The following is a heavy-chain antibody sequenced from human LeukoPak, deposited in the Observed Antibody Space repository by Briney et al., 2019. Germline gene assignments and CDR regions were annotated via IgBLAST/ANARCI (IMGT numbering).Heavy chain of an antibody. CDR1: GYTFTSYY. J-gene: IGHJ4*02. Sequence: ASVKVSCKASGYTFTSYYMHWVRQAPGQGLEWMGLINPTGGSTGYAQKFQGRVTMTRDTSISTAYMELSRLRSDDTAVYYCARDIKVAGKFDYWGQGTLVTVSS. CDR2: INPTGGST. V-gene: IGHV1-2*06. D-gene: IGHD6-19*01. CDR3: ARDIKVAGKFDY.